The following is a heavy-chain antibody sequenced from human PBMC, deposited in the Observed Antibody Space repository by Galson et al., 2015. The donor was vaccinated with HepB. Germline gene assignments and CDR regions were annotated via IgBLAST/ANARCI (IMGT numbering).Heavy chain of an antibody. J-gene: IGHJ2*01. V-gene: IGHV3-30-3*01. Sequence: SLRLSCAASGFTFSSYAMHWVRQAPGKGLEWVAVISYDGSNKYYADSVKGRFTISRDNSKNTLYLQMNSLRAEDTAVYYCARDGGALGSSWYAWYFDLWGRGTLVTVSS. CDR3: ARDGGALGSSWYAWYFDL. CDR1: GFTFSSYA. D-gene: IGHD6-13*01. CDR2: ISYDGSNK.